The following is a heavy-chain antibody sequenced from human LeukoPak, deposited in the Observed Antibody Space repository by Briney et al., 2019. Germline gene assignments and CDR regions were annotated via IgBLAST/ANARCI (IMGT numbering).Heavy chain of an antibody. V-gene: IGHV1-2*02. Sequence: ASVKVSCKASGYTFTGYYMHWVRQAPGQGLEWMGWINPNSGGTNYAQKFQGRVTMTRDTAISTAYMELSRLRSDDTAVYYCARDPAYCGGDCYIWFDPWGQGTLVTVSS. D-gene: IGHD2-21*01. CDR2: INPNSGGT. CDR1: GYTFTGYY. J-gene: IGHJ5*02. CDR3: ARDPAYCGGDCYIWFDP.